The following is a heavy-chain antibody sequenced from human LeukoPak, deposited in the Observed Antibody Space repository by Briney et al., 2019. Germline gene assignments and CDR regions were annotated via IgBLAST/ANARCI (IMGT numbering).Heavy chain of an antibody. CDR2: ISGNGGNT. V-gene: IGHV3-23*01. D-gene: IGHD3-3*01. J-gene: IGHJ4*02. Sequence: HPGGSLRLSCAASGFTFSSYAMSWVRQAPGKGLEWVSAISGNGGNTYYADSVKGRFTISRDNSKNTLYLQMNSLRAEDTAVYYCAKDGPDFWSATDYWGQGTLVTVSS. CDR3: AKDGPDFWSATDY. CDR1: GFTFSSYA.